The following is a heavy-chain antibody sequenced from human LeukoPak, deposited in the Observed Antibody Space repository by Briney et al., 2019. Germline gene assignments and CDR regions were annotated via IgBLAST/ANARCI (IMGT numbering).Heavy chain of an antibody. Sequence: SETLSLTCTLSGRYISRYYWSWIRQPPGKGLEWIGYISYSGSTNYNPSLKRRVTISVDTSKNHFSLNLSSVTPADTAVNDCARNPGIVGATGFDYWGQGTLVTVSS. J-gene: IGHJ4*02. CDR3: ARNPGIVGATGFDY. V-gene: IGHV4-59*01. CDR1: GRYISRYY. D-gene: IGHD1-26*01. CDR2: ISYSGST.